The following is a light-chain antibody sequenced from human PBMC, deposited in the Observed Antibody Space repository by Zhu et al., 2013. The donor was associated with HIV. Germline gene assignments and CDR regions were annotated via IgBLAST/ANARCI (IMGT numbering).Light chain of an antibody. J-gene: IGLJ3*02. Sequence: QSALTQPASVSGSPGQSITISCTGSSNDVGGYNYVSWYQQHPGKAPKLILYEVTKRPSGVPDRFSGSKSGNTASLTISRLQTEDEANYYCCSYAGSNTFVLFGGGTKVTVL. CDR1: SNDVGGYNY. CDR2: EVT. V-gene: IGLV2-8*01. CDR3: CSYAGSNTFVL.